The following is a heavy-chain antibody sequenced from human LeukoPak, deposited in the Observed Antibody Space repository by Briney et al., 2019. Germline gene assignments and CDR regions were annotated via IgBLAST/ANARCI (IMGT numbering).Heavy chain of an antibody. Sequence: GGSLRLSCAASGFTVSNNYMSWVRQAPGKGLEWVSLLYSGGSTYYADSVKGRFTISRDNSKNTLYLQMSGLRAEDTAVYYCASYSSLDYWGQGTLVTVSS. D-gene: IGHD6-19*01. CDR3: ASYSSLDY. J-gene: IGHJ4*02. CDR1: GFTVSNNY. V-gene: IGHV3-66*01. CDR2: LYSGGST.